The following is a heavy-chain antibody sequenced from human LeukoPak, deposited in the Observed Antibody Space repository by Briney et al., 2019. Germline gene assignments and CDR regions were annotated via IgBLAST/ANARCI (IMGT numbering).Heavy chain of an antibody. CDR3: ARDFRGSVDAFDI. Sequence: IPSETLSLTCTVSGGSISDYYWNWMRQPPGKGLEWIGYIYYSGRTNYNPSLKSRVSISVDTSKNQFSLKLSSVTAADTAVYYCARDFRGSVDAFDIWGQGTMVAVSS. V-gene: IGHV4-59*01. CDR2: IYYSGRT. J-gene: IGHJ3*02. CDR1: GGSISDYY.